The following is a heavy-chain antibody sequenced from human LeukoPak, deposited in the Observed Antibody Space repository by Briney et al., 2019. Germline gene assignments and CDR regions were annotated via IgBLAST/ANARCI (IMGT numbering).Heavy chain of an antibody. Sequence: GGSLRLSCAASGFTFSSYGMHWVRQAPGKGLEWVAVIWYDGSNKYYADSVKGRFTISRDNSKNTLYLQMNSLRAEDTAVYYCARVGPRSYGDYYYDYRGQGTLVTVSS. CDR3: ARVGPRSYGDYYYDY. J-gene: IGHJ4*02. D-gene: IGHD4-17*01. V-gene: IGHV3-33*01. CDR1: GFTFSSYG. CDR2: IWYDGSNK.